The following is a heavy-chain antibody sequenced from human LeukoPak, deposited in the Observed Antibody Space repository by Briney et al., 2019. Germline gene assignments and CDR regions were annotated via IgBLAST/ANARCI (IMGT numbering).Heavy chain of an antibody. J-gene: IGHJ3*02. V-gene: IGHV3-7*03. Sequence: GGSLRLSCAASGFTFSSYWMNWARQAPGKGLEWVASINHNGNVNYYVDSVKGRFTISRDNAKNSLYLQMNSLRAEDTAVYYCARDLMYYDFWSGYLARADAFDIWGQGTMVTVSS. CDR2: INHNGNVN. D-gene: IGHD3-3*01. CDR3: ARDLMYYDFWSGYLARADAFDI. CDR1: GFTFSSYW.